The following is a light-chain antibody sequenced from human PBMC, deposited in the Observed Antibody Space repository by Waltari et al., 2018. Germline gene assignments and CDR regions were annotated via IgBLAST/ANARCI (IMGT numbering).Light chain of an antibody. J-gene: IGLJ1*01. CDR1: SSDVGAYNF. CDR2: DVN. CDR3: SSFTTSGTYV. V-gene: IGLV2-14*03. Sequence: QSALTQPASVSGSPGQSIAISCAGTSSDVGAYNFVSWYQQHPGKAPKLMIYDVNERPSGVSDRFSGPKSGNTASLTISGLQAEDETDYYCSSFTTSGTYVFGTGTKVTVL.